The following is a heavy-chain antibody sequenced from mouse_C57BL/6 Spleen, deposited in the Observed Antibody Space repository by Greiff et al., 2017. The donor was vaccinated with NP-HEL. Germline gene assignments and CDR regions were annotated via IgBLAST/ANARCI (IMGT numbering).Heavy chain of an antibody. Sequence: VQLQQSGAELVRPGASVKLSYKASGYTFTDYYINWVKQRPGQGLEWIARIYPGSGNTYYNEKFKGKATLTAEKSSSTAYMQLSSLTSEYSAVYFCARCLKYYAMDYWGQGTSVTVSS. D-gene: IGHD1-3*01. V-gene: IGHV1-76*01. CDR2: IYPGSGNT. CDR1: GYTFTDYY. CDR3: ARCLKYYAMDY. J-gene: IGHJ4*01.